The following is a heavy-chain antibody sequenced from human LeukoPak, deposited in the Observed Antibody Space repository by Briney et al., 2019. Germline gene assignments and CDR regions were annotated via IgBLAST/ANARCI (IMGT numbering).Heavy chain of an antibody. V-gene: IGHV3-23*01. CDR3: AKDEAVAGSDFFGY. D-gene: IGHD6-19*01. CDR1: GFTFRIYA. Sequence: GGSLRLSCAASGFTFRIYAMTWVRQAPGKGLEWVSTIIGNGGTTYYADSVKGRVAISRDNSKNTVFLQLNSLRAEDTAVYFCAKDEAVAGSDFFGYWGRGTLVTVS. J-gene: IGHJ4*02. CDR2: IIGNGGTT.